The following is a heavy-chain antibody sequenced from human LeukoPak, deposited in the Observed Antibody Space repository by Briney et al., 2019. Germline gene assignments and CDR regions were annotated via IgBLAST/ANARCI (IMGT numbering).Heavy chain of an antibody. CDR1: GGSISRFY. CDR2: DTDLASI. V-gene: IGHV4-59*08. D-gene: IGHD2/OR15-2a*01. Sequence: SETLSLLRTVSGGSISRFYWSWIPQPPGKGLESLAYDTDLASINYNPSLQRRATVSLDTTHNHFSLKPRPVTAAHTAVYYWAGHHPRNTVDFWGARTLVTVSS. CDR3: AGHHPRNTVDF. J-gene: IGHJ4*02.